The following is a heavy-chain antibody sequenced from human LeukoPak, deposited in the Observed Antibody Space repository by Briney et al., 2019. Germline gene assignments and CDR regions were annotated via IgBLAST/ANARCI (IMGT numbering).Heavy chain of an antibody. CDR1: AYTFTTYG. J-gene: IGHJ3*02. CDR2: ISAFNGNT. CDR3: ERVGKGITMVRGVIIPDAFDI. V-gene: IGHV1-18*04. Sequence: ASVRLCCKASAYTFTTYGISWMRQAPGQGLEPMGGISAFNGNTSNAQKLQGRVSMFTNTTTNTAYMVLRRLRSDDTDVYDCERVGKGITMVRGVIIPDAFDIWGQVAMVSVSS. D-gene: IGHD3-10*01.